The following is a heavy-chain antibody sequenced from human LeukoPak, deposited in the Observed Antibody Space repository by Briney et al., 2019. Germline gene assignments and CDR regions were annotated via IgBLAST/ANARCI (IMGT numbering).Heavy chain of an antibody. Sequence: GGSLRLSCVASGFTSSNYYMHWVRQAPGKGLEWVAIISDDGERKFYAGSVRGRITISRDKSKNTLFLQMNSLRADDTAVYFCAKDLSGHWCIDYWGQGTLVTVSS. J-gene: IGHJ4*02. V-gene: IGHV3-30*18. CDR1: GFTSSNYY. D-gene: IGHD4/OR15-4a*01. CDR2: ISDDGERK. CDR3: AKDLSGHWCIDY.